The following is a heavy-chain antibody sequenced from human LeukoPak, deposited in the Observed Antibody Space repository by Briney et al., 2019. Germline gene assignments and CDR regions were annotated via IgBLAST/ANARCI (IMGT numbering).Heavy chain of an antibody. CDR1: EYTFTGYN. Sequence: ASVKVSCTASEYTFTGYNMRWVRQGPGQGLEWMGWINPNSGGTNYAQKFQGRVTMTRDTSISTAYMELSRLRSDYTAVYYCARDPAEPYYYDSSPDYWGQGTLVTVSS. D-gene: IGHD3-22*01. CDR3: ARDPAEPYYYDSSPDY. CDR2: INPNSGGT. J-gene: IGHJ4*02. V-gene: IGHV1-2*02.